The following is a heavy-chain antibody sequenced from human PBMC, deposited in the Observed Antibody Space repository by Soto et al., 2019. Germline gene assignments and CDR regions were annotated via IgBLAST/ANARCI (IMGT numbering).Heavy chain of an antibody. CDR3: ARDLPRPGNCSSTSCRSYKWFDP. Sequence: GASVKVSCKASGYTFTSYGISWVRQAPGQGLEWMGWISAYNGNTNYAQKLQGRVTMTTDTSTSTAYMELRSLRSDDTAVYYCARDLPRPGNCSSTSCRSYKWFDPWGQGTLVTVSS. J-gene: IGHJ5*02. CDR2: ISAYNGNT. CDR1: GYTFTSYG. V-gene: IGHV1-18*01. D-gene: IGHD2-2*01.